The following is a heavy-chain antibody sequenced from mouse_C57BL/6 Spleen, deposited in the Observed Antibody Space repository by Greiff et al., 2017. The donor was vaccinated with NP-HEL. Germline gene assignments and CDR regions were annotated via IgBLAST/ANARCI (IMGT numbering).Heavy chain of an antibody. CDR3: VREGQTETGYAMDY. V-gene: IGHV1-72*01. CDR1: GYTFTSYW. D-gene: IGHD4-1*01. J-gene: IGHJ4*01. CDR2: IDPNSGGT. Sequence: QVQLQQPGAELVKPGASVKLSCKASGYTFTSYWMHWVKQRPGRGLEWIGRIDPNSGGTKYNEKFKSKATLTVDKPSSTAYMQLSSLTSEDSAVYFCVREGQTETGYAMDYWGQGTSVTVSS.